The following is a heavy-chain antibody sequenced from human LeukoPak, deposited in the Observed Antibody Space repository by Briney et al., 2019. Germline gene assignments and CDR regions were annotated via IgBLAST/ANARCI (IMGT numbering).Heavy chain of an antibody. J-gene: IGHJ4*02. CDR2: INDNGRT. V-gene: IGHV4-59*08. Sequence: PSDTLSLTCTVSGGPLSSYYWSWIRQPPGKGLEWIGYINDNGRTNYNPSLKSRVTIAVDTSKNQFSLRLKSVTAADTAVYHCARLDWSGSYIDFWGQGTLVTVSS. CDR1: GGPLSSYY. D-gene: IGHD3-3*01. CDR3: ARLDWSGSYIDF.